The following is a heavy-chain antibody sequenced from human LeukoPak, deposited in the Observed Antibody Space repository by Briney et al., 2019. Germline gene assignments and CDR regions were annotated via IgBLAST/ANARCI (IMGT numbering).Heavy chain of an antibody. V-gene: IGHV4-61*01. CDR3: ARVPGGGTAAN. Sequence: PSETLSLTCTVSGGSVSSGSYYWSWIRQPPGKGLEWIGYIYYSGSTNYNPSLKSRVTISVDTSKNQFSLKLSSVTAADTAVHYCARVPGGGTAANWGQGTMVTVSS. D-gene: IGHD1-7*01. CDR1: GGSVSSGSYY. J-gene: IGHJ3*01. CDR2: IYYSGST.